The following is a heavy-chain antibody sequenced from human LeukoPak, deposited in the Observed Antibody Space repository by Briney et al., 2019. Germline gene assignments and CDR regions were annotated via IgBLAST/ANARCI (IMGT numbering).Heavy chain of an antibody. Sequence: SETLSLTCTVSGGSISSYYWSWIRQPPGKGLEWIGYIYTSGSTNYNPSLKSRVTISVDTSKNQFSLKLSSVTAADTAVYYCARLGALWITGNSVPSDNWFDPWGQGTLVTVSS. V-gene: IGHV4-4*09. J-gene: IGHJ5*02. CDR3: ARLGALWITGNSVPSDNWFDP. CDR2: IYTSGST. CDR1: GGSISSYY. D-gene: IGHD1-20*01.